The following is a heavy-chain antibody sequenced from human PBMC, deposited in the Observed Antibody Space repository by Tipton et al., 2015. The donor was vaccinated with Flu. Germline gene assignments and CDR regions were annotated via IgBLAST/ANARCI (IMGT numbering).Heavy chain of an antibody. D-gene: IGHD1-26*01. CDR1: GGSISSGSYF. CDR2: IYTNGRT. J-gene: IGHJ3*02. Sequence: LRLSCIVSGGSISSGSYFWSWIRQPAGKGLQWIGRIYTNGRTNYNPSLESRVSISADTSKNDFSLSLSSVTAADTAMYYCARYRGGNARGEINDAFDIWGQGTMVSVSS. CDR3: ARYRGGNARGEINDAFDI. V-gene: IGHV4-61*02.